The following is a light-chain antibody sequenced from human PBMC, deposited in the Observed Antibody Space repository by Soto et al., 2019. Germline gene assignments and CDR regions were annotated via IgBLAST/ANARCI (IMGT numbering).Light chain of an antibody. CDR2: GAS. Sequence: EIVMTQSPATLSVSPGERATLSCRASQSVSSNLAWYQQKPGQAPRLLIYGASTRATGIPARFSGSGSGTEFTLTISSLQSEDFAVYYCQPYNNWPLTFGGGTKADIK. CDR1: QSVSSN. V-gene: IGKV3-15*01. CDR3: QPYNNWPLT. J-gene: IGKJ4*01.